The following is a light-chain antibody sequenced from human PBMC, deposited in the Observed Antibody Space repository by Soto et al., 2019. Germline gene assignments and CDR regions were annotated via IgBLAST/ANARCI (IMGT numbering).Light chain of an antibody. V-gene: IGKV3-20*01. Sequence: EIVLTQSPGTLSLSPGERATLCCRASQSVSSSYLAWYQQKPGQAPRLLIYGASSRATGIPDRFSGSGSGTDFTLTISRLEPEDFAVYYCQQYGSSHSYTFGQGTKLEIK. J-gene: IGKJ2*01. CDR2: GAS. CDR1: QSVSSSY. CDR3: QQYGSSHSYT.